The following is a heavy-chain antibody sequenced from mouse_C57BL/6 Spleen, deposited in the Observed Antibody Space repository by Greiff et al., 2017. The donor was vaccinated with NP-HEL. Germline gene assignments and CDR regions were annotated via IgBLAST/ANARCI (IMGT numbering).Heavy chain of an antibody. CDR3: ASPVTTVVAKLGY. Sequence: VQLQQPGAELVKPGASVKLSCKASGYTFTSYWMHWVKQRPGQGLEWIGMIHPNSGSTNYNEKFKSKATLTVDKSSSTAYMQLSSLTSEDSAVYCCASPVTTVVAKLGYWGQGTTLTVSS. CDR2: IHPNSGST. J-gene: IGHJ2*01. V-gene: IGHV1-64*01. CDR1: GYTFTSYW. D-gene: IGHD1-1*01.